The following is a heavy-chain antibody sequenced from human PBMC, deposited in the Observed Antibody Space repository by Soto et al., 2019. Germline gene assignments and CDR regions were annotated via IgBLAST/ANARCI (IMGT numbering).Heavy chain of an antibody. D-gene: IGHD1-26*01. CDR3: AHARVVGYFDY. J-gene: IGHJ4*02. CDR2: IYWDDDK. Sequence: QITLKESGPTLVKPTQTLTLTCTFSGFSLSTSGVGVGWIRQPPGKALEWLALIYWDDDKRYSPSLKSRLTITKATSKSQVVLTMTNMDPVDTATSYCAHARVVGYFDYWGQGTLVTVSS. CDR1: GFSLSTSGVG. V-gene: IGHV2-5*02.